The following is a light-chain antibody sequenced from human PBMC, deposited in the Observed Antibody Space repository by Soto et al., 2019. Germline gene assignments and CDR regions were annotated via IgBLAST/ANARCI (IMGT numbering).Light chain of an antibody. CDR2: ATS. Sequence: ETVLTQSPGTLSLSPRETATLSCRASQTVNSDYLAWFQQRPGQAPRLLIFATSRRATDIPDRFSGSGSGTDFTLAIRRLEPEDFAVYYCHQFGYSPRTFGQGTKVDIK. CDR1: QTVNSDY. J-gene: IGKJ1*01. V-gene: IGKV3-20*01. CDR3: HQFGYSPRT.